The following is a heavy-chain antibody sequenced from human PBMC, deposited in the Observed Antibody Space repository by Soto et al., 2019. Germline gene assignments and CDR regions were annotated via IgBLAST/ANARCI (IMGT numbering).Heavy chain of an antibody. Sequence: GGSLRLSCATSGFTLSDHYMDWVRQAPGRGLEWVAVISYDGSNKYYADSVKGRFTISRDNSKNTLYLQMNSLRAEDTAVYYCARDAQWLAYFDYWGQGTLVTVSS. D-gene: IGHD6-19*01. CDR2: ISYDGSNK. J-gene: IGHJ4*02. V-gene: IGHV3-30-3*01. CDR3: ARDAQWLAYFDY. CDR1: GFTLSDHY.